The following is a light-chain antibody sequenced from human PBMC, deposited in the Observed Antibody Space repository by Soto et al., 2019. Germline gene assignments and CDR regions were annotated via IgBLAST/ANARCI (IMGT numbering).Light chain of an antibody. V-gene: IGKV1-5*01. CDR3: QQYNSYPT. Sequence: DIQITQSPSSLSASVGDRVTITCRASQSISSWLAWYQQEPGKAPKLLIYDASSFESGVPSRFSGSGSGTEFTLTISSLQPDDFATYYCQQYNSYPTFGQGTKVDIK. J-gene: IGKJ1*01. CDR1: QSISSW. CDR2: DAS.